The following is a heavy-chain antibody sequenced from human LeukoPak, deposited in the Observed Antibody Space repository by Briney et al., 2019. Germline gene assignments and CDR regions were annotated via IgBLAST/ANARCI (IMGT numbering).Heavy chain of an antibody. CDR3: ARRRGFGDLLNTYDN. J-gene: IGHJ4*02. D-gene: IGHD3-10*01. CDR2: IYYSGST. CDR1: SGTISSSFYY. V-gene: IGHV4-39*01. Sequence: SETLSLTCTVSSGTISSSFYYWDWIRQPPGKGLEWIGSIYYSGSTYYNPSLKSRVTISVDTSKNQFSLKLTSVTAADTAVYYCARRRGFGDLLNTYDNWGQGTLVTVSS.